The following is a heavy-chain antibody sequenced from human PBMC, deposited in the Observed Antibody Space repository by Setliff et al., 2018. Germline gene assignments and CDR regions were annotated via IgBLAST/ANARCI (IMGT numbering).Heavy chain of an antibody. V-gene: IGHV3-23*01. D-gene: IGHD1-26*01. CDR2: VIQVGSG. CDR3: AKDRVNDGFWDFDA. J-gene: IGHJ5*02. Sequence: GESLKISCAASGFTFRDYTMSWVRQVPGKGLEWVAGVIQVGSGVYADSVKGRSTIYRDNPKNSFFLQINNLRVEDTATYYRAKDRVNDGFWDFDAWGQGIVVTVSS. CDR1: GFTFRDYT.